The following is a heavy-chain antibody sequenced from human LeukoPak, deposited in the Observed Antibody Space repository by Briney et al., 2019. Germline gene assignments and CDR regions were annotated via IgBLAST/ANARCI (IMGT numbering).Heavy chain of an antibody. D-gene: IGHD1-26*01. Sequence: PGGSLRLSCAASGFTFSNAWMSWVRQAPGKGREWVGRIKSKTDGGTSDYAAPVKGRFTISRDDSKNTLYLQMNSLKTEDTAVYYCRATGSSVVDYWGQGTLVTVSS. V-gene: IGHV3-15*01. J-gene: IGHJ4*02. CDR2: IKSKTDGGTS. CDR1: GFTFSNAW. CDR3: RATGSSVVDY.